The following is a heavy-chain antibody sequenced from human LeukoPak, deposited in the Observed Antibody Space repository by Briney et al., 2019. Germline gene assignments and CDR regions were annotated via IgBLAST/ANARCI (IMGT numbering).Heavy chain of an antibody. CDR1: GFTFEDHV. CDR3: AKDLGGSATTV. V-gene: IGHV3-9*01. D-gene: IGHD2-2*01. Sequence: GGSLRLSCAASGFTFEDHVMHWVRQAPGKGLEWVSSISWSGDRMGYADAVEGRFTISRDNAKNSLFLQMNSLRVEDTALYYCAKDLGGSATTVWGQGTLVTVSS. CDR2: ISWSGDRM. J-gene: IGHJ4*02.